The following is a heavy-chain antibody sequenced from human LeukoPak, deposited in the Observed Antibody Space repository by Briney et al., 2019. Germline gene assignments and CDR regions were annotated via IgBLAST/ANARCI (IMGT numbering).Heavy chain of an antibody. CDR2: IIPILGIA. D-gene: IGHD3-9*01. CDR3: ARDSEVDYDILTGYYPLGY. J-gene: IGHJ4*02. CDR1: GGTFSSYA. Sequence: ASVKVSCKASGGTFSSYAISWVRQAPGQGLEWMGRIIPILGIANYAQKFQGRVTITAGKSTSTAYMELSSLRSEDTAVYYCARDSEVDYDILTGYYPLGYWGQGTLVTVSS. V-gene: IGHV1-69*04.